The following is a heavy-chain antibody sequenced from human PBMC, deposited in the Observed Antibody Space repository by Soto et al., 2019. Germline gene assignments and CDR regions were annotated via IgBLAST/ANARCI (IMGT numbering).Heavy chain of an antibody. Sequence: GGSLRLSCAASGFTFSSYWMHWVRQAPGKGLVWVSRINSDGSSTSYADSVKGRFTISRDNAKNTLYLQMNSLTAEDMAVYYCAKGRGIGYFDYWGQGTLVTVSS. D-gene: IGHD3-16*01. CDR3: AKGRGIGYFDY. V-gene: IGHV3-74*01. CDR1: GFTFSSYW. CDR2: INSDGSST. J-gene: IGHJ4*02.